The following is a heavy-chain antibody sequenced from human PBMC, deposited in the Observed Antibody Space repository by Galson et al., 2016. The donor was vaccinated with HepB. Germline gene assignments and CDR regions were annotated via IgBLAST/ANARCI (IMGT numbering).Heavy chain of an antibody. D-gene: IGHD3-10*01. CDR3: ARNFGKSQGY. CDR2: INGRGDS. V-gene: IGHV4-34*01. CDR1: GGTISGYF. J-gene: IGHJ4*02. Sequence: SETLSLTCGVYGGTISGYFWTWIRQPPGKGLEWVGQINGRGDSSYSPSLKSRVTISVDTSKNQFSLNLRSVTAADTAEYYCARNFGKSQGYWGQGALVPVSS.